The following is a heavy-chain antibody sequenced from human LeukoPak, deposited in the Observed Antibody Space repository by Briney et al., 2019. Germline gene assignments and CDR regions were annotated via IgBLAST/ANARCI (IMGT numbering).Heavy chain of an antibody. CDR2: IAYDGKTT. D-gene: IGHD6-19*01. CDR1: GLSVSAYG. CDR3: ARTFTVAGPIDY. V-gene: IGHV3-30*03. J-gene: IGHJ4*02. Sequence: AGGSLRLSCAAFGLSVSAYGTHWVRQAPGKGLEWVAVIAYDGKTTYYSDSVKGRFTISRDNSKNTLYLQMNSLRAEDTAVYYCARTFTVAGPIDYWGQGTLVTVSS.